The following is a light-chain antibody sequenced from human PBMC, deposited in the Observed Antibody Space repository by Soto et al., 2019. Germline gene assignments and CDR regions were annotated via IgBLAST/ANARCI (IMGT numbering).Light chain of an antibody. CDR2: EGS. J-gene: IGLJ2*01. V-gene: IGLV2-23*01. CDR1: SSDVGRYNI. CDR3: CSYAGDRDLI. Sequence: QSVLTQPASVSGSPGQSITISCTGSSSDVGRYNIVSWYQQHPGKAPKLMIYEGSQRTSGVSDRFSGSKSGNTASLTISGLQAEDEAYYYCCSYAGDRDLIFGGGTKLTVL.